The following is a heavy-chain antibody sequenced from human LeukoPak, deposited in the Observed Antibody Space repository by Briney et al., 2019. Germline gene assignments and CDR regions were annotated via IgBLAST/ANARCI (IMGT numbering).Heavy chain of an antibody. CDR2: ISCDGSNK. V-gene: IGHV3-30-3*01. Sequence: GGSLRLSCAASGFTFSSYAMHWVRQAPGKGLEWVAVISCDGSNKYYADSVKGRFTISRDNSKNTLYLQMNSLRAGDTAVYYCAREAAAGTGYFDYWGQGTLVTVSS. D-gene: IGHD6-13*01. CDR3: AREAAAGTGYFDY. J-gene: IGHJ4*02. CDR1: GFTFSSYA.